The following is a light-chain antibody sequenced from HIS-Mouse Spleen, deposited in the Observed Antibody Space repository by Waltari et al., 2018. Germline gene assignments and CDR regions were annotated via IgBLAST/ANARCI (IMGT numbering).Light chain of an antibody. J-gene: IGLJ2*01. CDR2: DVS. CDR1: SSDAGGYNY. V-gene: IGLV2-14*03. CDR3: SSYTSSSGV. Sequence: QSALTQPASVSGSPGQSITISCTGTSSDAGGYNYVSWYQQHPGKAPKLMIYDVSNRPSGVSNRFSGSKSGNTASLTISGLQAEDEADYYCSSYTSSSGVFGGGTKLTVL.